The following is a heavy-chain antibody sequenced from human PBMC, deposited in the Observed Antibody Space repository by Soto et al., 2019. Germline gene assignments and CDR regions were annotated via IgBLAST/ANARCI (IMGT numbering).Heavy chain of an antibody. CDR2: IIPIFGTA. D-gene: IGHD3-22*01. CDR3: AREGAYYYDSSGPQPLDY. CDR1: GGTFSSYA. V-gene: IGHV1-69*01. J-gene: IGHJ4*02. Sequence: SVKVSCQASGGTFSSYAISWVRQAPGQEREWMGGIIPIFGTANYAQKFQGRVTITADESTSTAYMELSSLRSEDTAVYYCAREGAYYYDSSGPQPLDYWGQGTLVTVSS.